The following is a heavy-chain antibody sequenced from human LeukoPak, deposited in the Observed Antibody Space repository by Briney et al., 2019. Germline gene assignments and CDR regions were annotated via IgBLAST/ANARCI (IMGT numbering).Heavy chain of an antibody. CDR1: GFTFSSYA. D-gene: IGHD3-22*01. CDR2: ISGSGGST. J-gene: IGHJ4*02. Sequence: GGSLRLSCAASGFTFSSYAMSWVRQAPGKGLEWVSAISGSGGSTYYAGSVKGRFTISRDNSKNTLYLQMNSLRAEDTAVYYCAKETYYYDSSGYLFWGQGTLVTVSS. CDR3: AKETYYYDSSGYLF. V-gene: IGHV3-23*01.